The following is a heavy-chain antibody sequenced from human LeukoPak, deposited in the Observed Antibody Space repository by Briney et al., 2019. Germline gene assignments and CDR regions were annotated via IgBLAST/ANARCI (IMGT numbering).Heavy chain of an antibody. D-gene: IGHD2-21*02. CDR3: AKDGDYCGGDCYFGTFDI. Sequence: PGGSLRLSCAASGFTFSSYAMSWVRQAPGKGLEWVSTLSGSGGSTYYADSVKGRFTISRDNSKNTLYLQMSSLRAEDTAVYYCAKDGDYCGGDCYFGTFDIWGQGTMVTVSS. CDR2: LSGSGGST. J-gene: IGHJ3*02. CDR1: GFTFSSYA. V-gene: IGHV3-23*01.